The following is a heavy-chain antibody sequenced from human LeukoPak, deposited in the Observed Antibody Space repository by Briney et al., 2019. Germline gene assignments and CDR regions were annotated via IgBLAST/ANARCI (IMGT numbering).Heavy chain of an antibody. CDR2: IDGVGDRT. D-gene: IGHD6-19*01. Sequence: GRSLRLSCAASGFTFNPYAMTWVRQAPGKGLEWVAVIDGVGDRTYYADSVKGRFTISRDNSKDTVFLQMNSLKADDTAVYYCAKASRQAAVASPLDYWGQGSLVTVSS. J-gene: IGHJ4*02. CDR3: AKASRQAAVASPLDY. V-gene: IGHV3-23*01. CDR1: GFTFNPYA.